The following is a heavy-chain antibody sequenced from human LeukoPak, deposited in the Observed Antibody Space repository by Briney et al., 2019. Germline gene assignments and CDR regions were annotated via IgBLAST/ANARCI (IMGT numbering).Heavy chain of an antibody. J-gene: IGHJ5*02. V-gene: IGHV4-34*01. CDR3: ARVLGYCSSTSCYERAKNWFDP. CDR1: GGSFSGYY. CDR2: INHSGST. D-gene: IGHD2-2*01. Sequence: PSETLSLTCAVYGGSFSGYYWSWIRRPPGKGLEWIGEINHSGSTNYNPSLKSRVTISVDTSKNQFSLKLSSVTAADTAVYYCARVLGYCSSTSCYERAKNWFDPWGQGTLVTVSS.